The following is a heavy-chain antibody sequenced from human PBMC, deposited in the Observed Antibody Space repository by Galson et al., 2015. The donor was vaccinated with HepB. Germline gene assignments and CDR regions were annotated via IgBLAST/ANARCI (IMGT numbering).Heavy chain of an antibody. J-gene: IGHJ6*02. CDR3: ARDKSAYYNYYGMDV. CDR1: GFTFSSYP. CDR2: ISYDGSNK. D-gene: IGHD6-25*01. Sequence: SLRLSCAASGFTFSSYPMHWVRQAPGKGLEWVAVISYDGSNKYYADSVKGRFTISGDNPNNTLYLQMNGLRVEDTAVYYCARDKSAYYNYYGMDVWGQGTTVTVSS. V-gene: IGHV3-30*04.